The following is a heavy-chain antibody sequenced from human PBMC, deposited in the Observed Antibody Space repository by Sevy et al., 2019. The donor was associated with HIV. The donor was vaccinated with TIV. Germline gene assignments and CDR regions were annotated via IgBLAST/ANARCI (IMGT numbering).Heavy chain of an antibody. Sequence: GESLKISCAASRLTFSTYSMNWVRQAPGKGLEWVSYISSSSSTIYYADSVKGRFTISRDNAKNSLYLQMNSLRAEDTAVYYCASPLPFYYGSGSEEFDYWGRGTLVTVSS. J-gene: IGHJ4*02. CDR3: ASPLPFYYGSGSEEFDY. CDR2: ISSSSSTI. V-gene: IGHV3-48*01. CDR1: RLTFSTYS. D-gene: IGHD3-10*01.